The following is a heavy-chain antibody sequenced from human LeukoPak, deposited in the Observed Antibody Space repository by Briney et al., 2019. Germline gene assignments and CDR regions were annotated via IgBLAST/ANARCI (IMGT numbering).Heavy chain of an antibody. J-gene: IGHJ4*02. CDR1: GGTFSSYA. V-gene: IGHV1-69*13. D-gene: IGHD3-10*01. CDR3: ARDPGFFYYGSGSYLFDY. CDR2: IIPIFGTA. Sequence: GASVKVSCKASGGTFSSYAISWVRQAPGQGLEWMGGIIPIFGTANYAQKLQVRVTIAADESTSTAYMELSSLRSEDTAVYYCARDPGFFYYGSGSYLFDYWGQGTLVTVSS.